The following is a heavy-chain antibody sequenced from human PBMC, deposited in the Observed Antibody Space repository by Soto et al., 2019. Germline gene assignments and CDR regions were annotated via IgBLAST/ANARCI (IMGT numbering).Heavy chain of an antibody. CDR3: AREVIEVTNGMDV. Sequence: EVILVESGGGLVKPGGSLRLSCANSGFVFSSYSMNWVRQAPGKGLEWVSSISASGSYTFHADSVKGRFTISRDNANNLLYLQMSSQRADDTAVYYCAREVIEVTNGMDVWGQGTTVTVSS. CDR2: ISASGSYT. J-gene: IGHJ6*02. CDR1: GFVFSSYS. D-gene: IGHD2-21*01. V-gene: IGHV3-21*01.